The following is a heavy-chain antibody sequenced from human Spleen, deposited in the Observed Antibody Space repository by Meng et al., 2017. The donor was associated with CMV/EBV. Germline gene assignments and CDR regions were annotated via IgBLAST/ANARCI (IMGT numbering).Heavy chain of an antibody. CDR1: GGSFSGYY. J-gene: IGHJ5*02. V-gene: IGHV4-34*01. Sequence: QLEQGGAGPLKPSETLSLTCAVYGGSFSGYYWSWIRQPPGKGLEWIGEINHSGSTNYNPSLKSRVTILVDTSKNQFSLKLSSVTAADTAVYYCARGPTARRKAWFDPWGQGTLVTVSS. D-gene: IGHD6-25*01. CDR3: ARGPTARRKAWFDP. CDR2: INHSGST.